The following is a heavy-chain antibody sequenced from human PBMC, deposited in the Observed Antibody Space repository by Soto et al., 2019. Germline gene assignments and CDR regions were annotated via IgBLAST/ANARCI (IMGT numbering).Heavy chain of an antibody. V-gene: IGHV3-30*03. CDR3: VGGQYYFDY. CDR1: RFPFTSYG. CDR2: ISYDGSDK. Sequence: QVQLVESGGGVVQPGRSLRLSCAAHRFPFTSYGIQWVREGPDKGLEWVAIISYDGSDKYYADSVKGRFTISRDNSKNTLYLQMNSRRPEDTALYYCVGGQYYFDYRGQGTLVIVSS. J-gene: IGHJ4*02. D-gene: IGHD3-10*01.